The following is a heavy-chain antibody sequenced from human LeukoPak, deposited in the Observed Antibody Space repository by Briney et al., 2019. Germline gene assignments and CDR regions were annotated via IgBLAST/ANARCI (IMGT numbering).Heavy chain of an antibody. Sequence: GGSLRLSCAASDVTFSCCAVTWVRQAPGKGLQWVSTITNTGAVTYYADSVKGRFTISRDNSKKTLYLQMNSLRAEDTAVYFCAKFEGGGAPSTRKLAYWGPGTLVTVSS. J-gene: IGHJ4*02. CDR1: DVTFSCCA. CDR3: AKFEGGGAPSTRKLAY. CDR2: ITNTGAVT. D-gene: IGHD3-16*01. V-gene: IGHV3-23*01.